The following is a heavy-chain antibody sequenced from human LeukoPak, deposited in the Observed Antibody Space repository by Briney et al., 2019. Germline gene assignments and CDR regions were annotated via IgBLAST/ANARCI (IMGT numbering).Heavy chain of an antibody. CDR2: ISGGGGTT. CDR1: GFIVSGDF. D-gene: IGHD1-14*01. Sequence: GGSLRLSCAASGFIVSGDFMSWVRQAPGKGLEWVSAISGGGGTTDYADSVKGRFTISRDNPKNTLYLQMNSLRAEDTAVYYCAKEMGNHDYWGQGTLVTVSS. V-gene: IGHV3-23*01. J-gene: IGHJ4*02. CDR3: AKEMGNHDY.